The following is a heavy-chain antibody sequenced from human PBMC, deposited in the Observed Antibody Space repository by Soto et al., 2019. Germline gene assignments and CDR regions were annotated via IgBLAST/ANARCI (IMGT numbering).Heavy chain of an antibody. D-gene: IGHD2-2*01. V-gene: IGHV3-53*01. CDR2: IYSGGSK. Sequence: GGSLRLSGAASGFTVSSNDISWVRQAPWKGLEWVSVIYSGGSKYYADSVKGRFTISRDNSKNTLYLQMNSLRAEDTAVYYCASAPRHRTSSVIWYYYYYGMDVSGQGTTVTVCS. CDR1: GFTVSSND. CDR3: ASAPRHRTSSVIWYYYYYGMDV. J-gene: IGHJ6*02.